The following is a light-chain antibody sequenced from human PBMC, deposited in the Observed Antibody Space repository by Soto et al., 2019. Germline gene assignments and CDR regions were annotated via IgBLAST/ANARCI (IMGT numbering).Light chain of an antibody. J-gene: IGKJ2*01. CDR1: QSISDW. CDR2: DAS. Sequence: DSQLTQSPSTLSAYVGDRVNMTCRASQSISDWLAWYQQKPGKAPELLISDASTLATGVPSRFSGSGSGKEFTLTISSLKTDDSATYFCQEYNTYDFGSGTKVDI. V-gene: IGKV1-5*01. CDR3: QEYNTYD.